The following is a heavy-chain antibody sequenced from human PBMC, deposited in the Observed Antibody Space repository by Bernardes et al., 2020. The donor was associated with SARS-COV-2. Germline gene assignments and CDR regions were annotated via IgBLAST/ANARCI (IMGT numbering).Heavy chain of an antibody. CDR2: ISYSEST. Sequence: SETLSLTRTVSGGSISSGNYYWSWIRQPPGKGLEWIGYISYSESTSYNPSLKSRVTISVDASKNQFSLKLTSVTAADTAVYYCVRSAGWFGDFDYWGQGTLVTVSS. V-gene: IGHV4-61*01. D-gene: IGHD3-10*01. CDR1: GGSISSGNYY. CDR3: VRSAGWFGDFDY. J-gene: IGHJ4*02.